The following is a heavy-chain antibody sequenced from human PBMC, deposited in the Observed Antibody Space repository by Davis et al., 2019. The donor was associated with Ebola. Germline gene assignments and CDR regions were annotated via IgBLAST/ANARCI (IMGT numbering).Heavy chain of an antibody. D-gene: IGHD6-6*01. V-gene: IGHV1-69*13. CDR3: ARESQGSSGWFDS. J-gene: IGHJ5*01. CDR1: GYTFTSYG. CDR2: IIPIFGTA. Sequence: SVKVSCKASGYTFTSYGISWVRQAPGQGLEWMGGIIPIFGTANYAQKFQGRVTITADESTSTAYMELSSLRSEDTAVYYCARESQGSSGWFDSWGQGTLVTVSS.